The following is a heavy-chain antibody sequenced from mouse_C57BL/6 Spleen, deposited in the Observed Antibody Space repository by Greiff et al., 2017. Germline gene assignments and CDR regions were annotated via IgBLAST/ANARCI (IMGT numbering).Heavy chain of an antibody. Sequence: EVQLQQSGPELVKPGASVKMSCKASGYTFTDYNMHWVKQSHGKSLEWIGYINPNNGGTSYNQKFKGKATLTVNQSSSTAYMELRSLTSEDSAVYYCARRGYSNYVMDYWGQGTSVTVSS. CDR3: ARRGYSNYVMDY. V-gene: IGHV1-22*01. CDR2: INPNNGGT. J-gene: IGHJ4*01. CDR1: GYTFTDYN. D-gene: IGHD2-5*01.